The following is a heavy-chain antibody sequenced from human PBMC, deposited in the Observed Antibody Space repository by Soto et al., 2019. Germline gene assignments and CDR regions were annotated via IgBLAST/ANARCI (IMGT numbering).Heavy chain of an antibody. CDR1: GFTFSSYG. CDR3: AKDVGDLEGFDY. CDR2: ISYDGSNK. D-gene: IGHD3-16*01. V-gene: IGHV3-30*18. J-gene: IGHJ4*02. Sequence: QVQLVESGGGVVQPGRSLRLSCAASGFTFSSYGMHWVRQAPGKGLEWVAVISYDGSNKYYADSVKGRFTISRDNSKNTLYLQMNSLRAEDTAVYYCAKDVGDLEGFDYWGQGTLVTVSS.